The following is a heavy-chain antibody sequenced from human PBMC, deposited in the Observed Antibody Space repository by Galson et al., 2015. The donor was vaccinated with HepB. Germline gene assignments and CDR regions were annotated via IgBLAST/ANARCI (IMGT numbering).Heavy chain of an antibody. CDR3: ARTQHYDFWSGYGDDYFDY. CDR2: IYTSGST. D-gene: IGHD3-3*01. Sequence: TLSLTCTVSGGSISSGSYYWSWIRQPAGKGLEWIGRIYTSGSTNYNPSLKSRVTMSVDTSKNQFSLKLSSVTAADTAVYYCARTQHYDFWSGYGDDYFDYWGQGTLVTVSS. V-gene: IGHV4-61*02. J-gene: IGHJ4*02. CDR1: GGSISSGSYY.